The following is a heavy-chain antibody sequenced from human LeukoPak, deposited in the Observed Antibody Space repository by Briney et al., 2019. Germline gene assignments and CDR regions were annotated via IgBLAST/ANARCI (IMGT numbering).Heavy chain of an antibody. CDR3: ASVSSGDSSSWEGNWFDP. Sequence: ASVKVSCKASGYTFTSYAMHWVRQAPGQRLEWMGWINAGNGNTKYSQKFQGRVTITRDTSASTAYMELSSLRSEDTAVYYCASVSSGDSSSWEGNWFDPWGQGTLVTVSS. J-gene: IGHJ5*02. CDR1: GYTFTSYA. CDR2: INAGNGNT. D-gene: IGHD6-13*01. V-gene: IGHV1-3*01.